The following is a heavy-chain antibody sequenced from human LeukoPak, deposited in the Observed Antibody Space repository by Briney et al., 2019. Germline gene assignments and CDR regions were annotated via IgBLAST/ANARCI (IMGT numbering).Heavy chain of an antibody. V-gene: IGHV3-48*03. CDR2: ISSSGSTI. Sequence: GGSLRLSCAASGFTFSSYEMNWVRQAPGKGLEWVSYISSSGSTIYYADSVNGRFTISRDNAKNSLYLQMNSLRAEDTAVYYCARDPSRVAAAGTGAFDIWGQGTMVTVSS. D-gene: IGHD6-13*01. J-gene: IGHJ3*02. CDR3: ARDPSRVAAAGTGAFDI. CDR1: GFTFSSYE.